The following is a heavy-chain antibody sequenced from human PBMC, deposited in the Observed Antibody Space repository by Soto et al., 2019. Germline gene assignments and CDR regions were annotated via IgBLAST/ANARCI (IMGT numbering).Heavy chain of an antibody. Sequence: QITLKESGPTLVKPKQTLTLTCTFSGFSLSNSGVGVGWIRQPPGKALEWLALIYWDDDKRYSPSLKSRLTITKDTSKNQVVLTMTNMDPVDTATYYCAHIVSKYRLLVVWFDPWGQGTLVTVSS. CDR2: IYWDDDK. D-gene: IGHD2-2*01. J-gene: IGHJ5*02. CDR1: GFSLSNSGVG. V-gene: IGHV2-5*02. CDR3: AHIVSKYRLLVVWFDP.